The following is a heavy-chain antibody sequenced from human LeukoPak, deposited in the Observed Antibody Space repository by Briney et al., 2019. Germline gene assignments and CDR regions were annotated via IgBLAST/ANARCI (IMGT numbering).Heavy chain of an antibody. Sequence: SQTLSLTCAISGDSVSSITAARNWVRQSPSRGLEWLGRTYYRSTWYNDYAVSVKGRITLNADTSKNQFSLHLNSVTPEDTAVHYCAREISGGFGYWGQGTLVTVSS. J-gene: IGHJ4*02. CDR2: TYYRSTWYN. CDR3: AREISGGFGY. D-gene: IGHD7-27*01. CDR1: GDSVSSITAA. V-gene: IGHV6-1*01.